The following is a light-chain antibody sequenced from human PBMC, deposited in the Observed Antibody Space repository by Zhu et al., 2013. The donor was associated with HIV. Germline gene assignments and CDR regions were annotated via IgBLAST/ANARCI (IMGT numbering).Light chain of an antibody. CDR3: QSYDNSLSARV. CDR1: SSNIGAGYD. V-gene: IGLV1-40*01. J-gene: IGLJ3*02. Sequence: QSVLTQPPSASGAPGQRVTISCTGSSSNIGAGYDVHWYKQLPGTAPKLLIYGNSNRLSGVPDRFSGSTSGTSASLAITGLQAEDEADYYCQSYDNSLSARVFGGGTKLTVL. CDR2: GNS.